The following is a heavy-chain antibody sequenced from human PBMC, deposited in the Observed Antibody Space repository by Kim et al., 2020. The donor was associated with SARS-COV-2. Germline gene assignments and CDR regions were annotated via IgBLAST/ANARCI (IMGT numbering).Heavy chain of an antibody. J-gene: IGHJ1*01. CDR1: GGSFSGYY. CDR3: ARDKLSDSRSAIHH. CDR2: INDRGNT. Sequence: SETLSLTCAVYGGSFSGYYWNWIRQPPGKGLEWIGEINDRGNTNYNPSLKSRLTILVDTSKNQFSLKLRSVTAADTAVYYCARDKLSDSRSAIHHWGQGTLVTVSP. D-gene: IGHD2-15*01. V-gene: IGHV4-34*01.